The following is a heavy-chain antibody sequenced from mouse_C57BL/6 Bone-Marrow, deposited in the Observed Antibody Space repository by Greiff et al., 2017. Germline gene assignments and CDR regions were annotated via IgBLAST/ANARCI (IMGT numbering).Heavy chain of an antibody. CDR1: GYSITSGYY. CDR2: ISYDGSN. Sequence: EVQLQQSGPGLVKPSQSLSLTCSVTGYSITSGYYWNWIRQFPGNKLEWMGYISYDGSNNYNPSLKNRISITRDTSKNQFFLKLNSVTTEDTATYYCARAITTVLHFDYWGQGTTLTVSS. J-gene: IGHJ2*01. V-gene: IGHV3-6*01. D-gene: IGHD1-1*01. CDR3: ARAITTVLHFDY.